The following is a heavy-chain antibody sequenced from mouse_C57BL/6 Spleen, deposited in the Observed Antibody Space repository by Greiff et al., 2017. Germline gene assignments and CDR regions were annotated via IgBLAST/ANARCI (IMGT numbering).Heavy chain of an antibody. CDR2: LRSKSSNSAT. CDR1: GFTFNTYA. Sequence: EVQLFESGGGLVQPKGSLKLSCAASGFTFNTYAMHWVRQAPGKGLEWVACLRSKSSNSATYYAESVKDRFTISRDDSQSMLYLQMDNLKSEDTARYSCVGDGVTTVARGFAYWGQGTLVTVSA. J-gene: IGHJ3*01. CDR3: VGDGVTTVARGFAY. D-gene: IGHD1-1*01. V-gene: IGHV10-3*01.